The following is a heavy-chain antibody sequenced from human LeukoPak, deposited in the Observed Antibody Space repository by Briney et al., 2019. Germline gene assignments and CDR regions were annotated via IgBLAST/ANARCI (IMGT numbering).Heavy chain of an antibody. V-gene: IGHV4-59*01. Sequence: KTSETLSLTCTVSGGSISSYYWSWIRQPPGKGLEWIGYIYYSGSTNYNPSLKSRVTISVDTSKNQFSLKLSSVTAADTAVYYCARGNRCSGGSCYSSQPFDYWGQGTLVTVSS. CDR2: IYYSGST. CDR3: ARGNRCSGGSCYSSQPFDY. D-gene: IGHD2-15*01. CDR1: GGSISSYY. J-gene: IGHJ4*02.